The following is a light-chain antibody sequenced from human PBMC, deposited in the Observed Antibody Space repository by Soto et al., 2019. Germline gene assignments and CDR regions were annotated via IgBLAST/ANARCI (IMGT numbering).Light chain of an antibody. CDR2: GAS. Sequence: VEVTQSPCPLSLSPTERPTLSCTASQSVSTNSLAWYQQRPGQAPRPLIYGASSRATGTPDRFSGSGSGTDFTLIISRLEPEDFAVYYCQQYGSSVLTFGGGTEVDI. CDR3: QQYGSSVLT. V-gene: IGKV3-20*01. CDR1: QSVSTNS. J-gene: IGKJ4*01.